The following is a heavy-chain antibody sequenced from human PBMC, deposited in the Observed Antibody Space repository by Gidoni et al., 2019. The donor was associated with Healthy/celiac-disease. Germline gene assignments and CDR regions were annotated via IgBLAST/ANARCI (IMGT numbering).Heavy chain of an antibody. D-gene: IGHD6-25*01. J-gene: IGHJ5*02. CDR1: GFTFDDYA. Sequence: EVQLVESGGGLVQPGRSLRLSCAASGFTFDDYAMHWVRQAPGKGLEWVSGISWNSGSIGYADSVKGRFTISRDNAKNSLYLQMNSLRAEDTALYYCAKDLSSYRSGWFDPWGQGTLVTVSS. V-gene: IGHV3-9*01. CDR2: ISWNSGSI. CDR3: AKDLSSYRSGWFDP.